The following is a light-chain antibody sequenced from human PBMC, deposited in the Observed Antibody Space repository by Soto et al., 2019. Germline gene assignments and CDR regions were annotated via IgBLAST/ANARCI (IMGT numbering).Light chain of an antibody. CDR1: SSNIGAGYD. CDR3: QSSDTSLSGYV. Sequence: QSALTQPPSVSGAPGQRVTISCTGSSSNIGAGYDIHWYQQVPGTAPKPLIYANNNRASGVPDRFSGSKSGTSASLAITGLQAEDEAAYYCQSSDTSLSGYVFAPGTKVTVL. V-gene: IGLV1-40*01. J-gene: IGLJ1*01. CDR2: ANN.